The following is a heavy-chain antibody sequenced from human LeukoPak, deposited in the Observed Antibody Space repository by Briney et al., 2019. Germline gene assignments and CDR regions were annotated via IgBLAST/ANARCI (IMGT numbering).Heavy chain of an antibody. CDR1: GFTFSSTW. CDR3: AKSKEDCCGSFDP. J-gene: IGHJ5*02. CDR2: ITSDGRTT. Sequence: GGSLRLSCAASGFTFSSTWTHWFRQGAGKGLVWVSRITSDGRTTIYADSVRGRFIISRDNSKNTLYLQMSSLRAEDTAVYYCAKSKEDCCGSFDPWGQGTLVTVSS. D-gene: IGHD2-15*01. V-gene: IGHV3-74*01.